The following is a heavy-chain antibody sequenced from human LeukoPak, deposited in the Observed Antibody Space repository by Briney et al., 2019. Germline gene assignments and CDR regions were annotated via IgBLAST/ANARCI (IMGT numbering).Heavy chain of an antibody. CDR1: GFTFSSYA. J-gene: IGHJ4*02. CDR3: AKRRDLIAVAGTWFDY. V-gene: IGHV3-23*01. D-gene: IGHD6-19*01. Sequence: GGSLRLSCAASGFTFSSYAMSWVRQAPGKGLEWVSAISGSGGSTYYADSVKGRFTISRDNSKNTLYLQMNSLRAEDTAVYYCAKRRDLIAVAGTWFDYWGQGTLVTVSS. CDR2: ISGSGGST.